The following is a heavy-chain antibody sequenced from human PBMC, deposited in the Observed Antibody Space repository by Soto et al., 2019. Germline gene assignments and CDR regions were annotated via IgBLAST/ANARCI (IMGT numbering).Heavy chain of an antibody. CDR3: ARPIAVAGGDFDY. CDR2: ISSSSSTI. V-gene: IGHV3-48*01. Sequence: GGSLRLSCAASGFTFSSYSMNWVRQAPGKGLEWVSYISSSSSTIYYADSVKGRFTISRDNAKNSLYLQMNSLRAEDTAVYYCARPIAVAGGDFDYWGQGTLVTVSS. D-gene: IGHD6-19*01. CDR1: GFTFSSYS. J-gene: IGHJ4*02.